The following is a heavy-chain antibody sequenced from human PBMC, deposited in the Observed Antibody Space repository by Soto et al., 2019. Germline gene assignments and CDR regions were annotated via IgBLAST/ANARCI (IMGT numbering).Heavy chain of an antibody. CDR1: GYTFTSYD. V-gene: IGHV1-8*01. J-gene: IGHJ4*02. D-gene: IGHD6-19*01. Sequence: ASVKVSCKASGYTFTSYDINWVRQATGQGLEWMGWMNPNSGNTNYAQKFQGRVTMTRNTSISTAYMELSSLRSDDTAVYYCARDLAVADLYYFDYWGQGTLVTVSS. CDR3: ARDLAVADLYYFDY. CDR2: MNPNSGNT.